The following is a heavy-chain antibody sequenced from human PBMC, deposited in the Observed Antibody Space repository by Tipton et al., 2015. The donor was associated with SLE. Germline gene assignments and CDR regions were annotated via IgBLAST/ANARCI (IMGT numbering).Heavy chain of an antibody. CDR2: IKQDGSEK. J-gene: IGHJ3*02. CDR1: GFTFSSYW. V-gene: IGHV3-7*03. D-gene: IGHD6-19*01. CDR3: AREPEWLPRGYAFDI. Sequence: SLRLSCAASGFTFSSYWMSWVRQAPGKGLEWVANIKQDGSEKYYVDSVKGRFTISRDNSKNTLYLQMNSLRAEDTAVYYCAREPEWLPRGYAFDIWGQGTMVTVSS.